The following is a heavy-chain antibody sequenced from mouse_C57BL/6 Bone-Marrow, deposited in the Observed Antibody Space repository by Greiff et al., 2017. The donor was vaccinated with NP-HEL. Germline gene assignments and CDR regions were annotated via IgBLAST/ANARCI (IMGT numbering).Heavy chain of an antibody. CDR2: ISSGGSYT. J-gene: IGHJ4*01. CDR1: GFTFSSYG. Sequence: EVHLVESGGDLVKPGGSLKLSCAASGFTFSSYGMSWVRQTPDKRLEWVATISSGGSYTYYPDSVKGRFTISRDNAKNTLYLQMSSLKSEDTAMYYCARLPLYYAMDYWGQGTSVTVSS. V-gene: IGHV5-6*01. CDR3: ARLPLYYAMDY.